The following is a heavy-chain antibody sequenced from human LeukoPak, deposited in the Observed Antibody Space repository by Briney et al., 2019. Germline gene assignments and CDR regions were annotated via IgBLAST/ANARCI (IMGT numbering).Heavy chain of an antibody. CDR3: TTDTWYSAGH. Sequence: GGSLRLFYTASGFIFSGSWMAWIRQAPGKGLEWVAIIKKDGSEKYYVDSMKGRFTISRDNAKNSLFLQMNSLRAEDTAIYYCTTDTWYSAGHWGQGTLVTVSS. CDR1: GFIFSGSW. V-gene: IGHV3-7*03. D-gene: IGHD2-15*01. J-gene: IGHJ4*02. CDR2: IKKDGSEK.